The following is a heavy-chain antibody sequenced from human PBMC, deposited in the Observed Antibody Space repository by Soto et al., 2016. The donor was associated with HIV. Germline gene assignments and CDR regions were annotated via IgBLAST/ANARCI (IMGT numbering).Heavy chain of an antibody. CDR1: GFTFSSYS. D-gene: IGHD6-13*01. V-gene: IGHV3-48*01. CDR2: ISSSSSTI. J-gene: IGHJ4*02. Sequence: EVQLVESGGGLVQPGGSLRLSCAASGFTFSSYSMNWVRQAPGKGLEWVSYISSSSSTIYYADSVKGRFTISRDNAKNSLYLQMNSLRAEDTAVYYCARRPKTRIVAAGYGDYFDYVGPREPWSPSPQ. CDR3: ARRPKTRIVAAGYGDYFDY.